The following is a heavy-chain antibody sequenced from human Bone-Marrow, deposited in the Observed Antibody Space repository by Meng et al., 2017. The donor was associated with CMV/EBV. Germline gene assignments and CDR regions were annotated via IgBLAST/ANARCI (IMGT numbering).Heavy chain of an antibody. Sequence: LTCAVYGGSFSNYYWNWIRQSPGKGLEWIGEINHSGSTNYNPSLKSRVTISVDTSKKQFSLMLTSMTAADTAVFFCARSTYGGFFQHWGQGTLVTVSS. J-gene: IGHJ1*01. D-gene: IGHD3-10*01. CDR1: GGSFSNYY. CDR2: INHSGST. V-gene: IGHV4-34*01. CDR3: ARSTYGGFFQH.